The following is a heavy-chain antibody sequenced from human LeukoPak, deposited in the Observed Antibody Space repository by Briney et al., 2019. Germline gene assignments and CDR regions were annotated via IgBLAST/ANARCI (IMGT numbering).Heavy chain of an antibody. CDR2: ISSNGGST. V-gene: IGHV3-64D*09. Sequence: GSLRLSCSASGFTFSSYAMHWVRQAPGKGLEYVSAISSNGGSTYYADSVKGRFTISRDNSKNTLYLQMSSLRAEDTAVYYCVKDGSATTVTTMRAYWGQGTLVTVSS. CDR1: GFTFSSYA. D-gene: IGHD4-17*01. CDR3: VKDGSATTVTTMRAY. J-gene: IGHJ4*02.